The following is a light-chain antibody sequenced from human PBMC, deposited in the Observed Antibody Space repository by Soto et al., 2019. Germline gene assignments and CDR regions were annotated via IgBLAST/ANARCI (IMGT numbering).Light chain of an antibody. Sequence: EIVLTQSPGTLSLSPGERATLSCRASQSVSSTFLAWFQQKPGQAPRLLIYGVSTRATGIPDRFSGSGSGTDFTLTVSRLEPEDFGVYYCQQYGNSPYTFGQGTKLEIK. CDR3: QQYGNSPYT. CDR1: QSVSSTF. J-gene: IGKJ2*01. CDR2: GVS. V-gene: IGKV3-20*01.